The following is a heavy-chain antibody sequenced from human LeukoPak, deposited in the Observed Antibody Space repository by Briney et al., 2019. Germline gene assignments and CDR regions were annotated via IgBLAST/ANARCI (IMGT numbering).Heavy chain of an antibody. D-gene: IGHD3/OR15-3a*01. CDR1: GGSISSSSHY. CDR3: AREGTGHFDY. Sequence: SETLSLTCTVSGGSISSSSHYWGWIRQPPGKGLEWIGSLYHTGSSFYNPSLKSRVTMSVDTSKNQFSLNLTSMTAADTAVYYCAREGTGHFDYWGQGTLVTVSS. V-gene: IGHV4-39*07. CDR2: LYHTGSS. J-gene: IGHJ4*02.